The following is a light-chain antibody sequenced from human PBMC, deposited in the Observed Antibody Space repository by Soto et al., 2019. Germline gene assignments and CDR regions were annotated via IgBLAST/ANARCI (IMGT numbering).Light chain of an antibody. CDR1: QGIRNF. CDR2: AAS. Sequence: DIQMTQSPTSLSASVGDRVTITCRASQGIRNFVAWYQQKPGKAPKLLIYAASTLQSGVPSRVSGSGSGTHFTLTINVLQPEDVATYSCQKYSSVPVFGPWTKVEIK. CDR3: QKYSSVPV. J-gene: IGKJ3*01. V-gene: IGKV1-27*01.